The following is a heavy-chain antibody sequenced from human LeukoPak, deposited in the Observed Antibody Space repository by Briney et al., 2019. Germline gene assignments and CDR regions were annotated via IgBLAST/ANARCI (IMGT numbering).Heavy chain of an antibody. Sequence: ASVKVSCKASGYTFTSYDINWVRQATGQGLEWMGWMNPNSGNTGYAQKFQGRVTMTRNTSISTAYMELSSLRSEDTAVYYCARFLGYCSGGSCYSKSYYYYGMDVWGQGTTVTVSS. D-gene: IGHD2-15*01. J-gene: IGHJ6*02. CDR2: MNPNSGNT. V-gene: IGHV1-8*01. CDR1: GYTFTSYD. CDR3: ARFLGYCSGGSCYSKSYYYYGMDV.